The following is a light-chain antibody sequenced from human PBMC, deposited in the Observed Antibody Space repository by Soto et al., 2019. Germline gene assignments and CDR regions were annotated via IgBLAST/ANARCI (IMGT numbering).Light chain of an antibody. CDR1: NIGSKR. CDR3: QVWDSTSDHWV. V-gene: IGLV3-21*02. Sequence: SYELTQAPSVSVAPGQTARISCGGNNIGSKRVHWYQQKPGQAPVLVVYDDNDRPSGIPARFSGSNSGNTATLTISRVEAGHEADYYCQVWDSTSDHWVFGGGTKLTVL. CDR2: DDN. J-gene: IGLJ3*02.